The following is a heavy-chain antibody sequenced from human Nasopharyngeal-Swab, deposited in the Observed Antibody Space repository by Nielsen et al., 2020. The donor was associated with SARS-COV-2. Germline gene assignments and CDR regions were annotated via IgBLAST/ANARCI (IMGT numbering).Heavy chain of an antibody. V-gene: IGHV4-39*01. CDR3: ARGSFWYDSSGYPAEGDAFDI. CDR2: IYYSGNT. CDR1: GGSISSSFYY. D-gene: IGHD3-22*01. Sequence: SETLSLTCTVSGGSISSSFYYWGWIRQPPGKGLEWIGSIYYSGNTYYNPSLKSRVTISVDTSKNQFSLKLSSVTAADTAVYYCARGSFWYDSSGYPAEGDAFDIWGQGTMVTVSS. J-gene: IGHJ3*02.